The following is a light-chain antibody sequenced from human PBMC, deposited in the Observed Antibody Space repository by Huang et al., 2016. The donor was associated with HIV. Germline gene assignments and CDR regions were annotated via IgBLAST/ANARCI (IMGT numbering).Light chain of an antibody. J-gene: IGKJ2*01. CDR2: EVS. V-gene: IGKV2D-29*02. CDR1: QSLLHSDGKTY. Sequence: DIVMTQTPLSLSVTPGQPASIPCKSSQSLLHSDGKTYLYWYLQKPGQSPQLLIYEVSNLFSGVPDRFSGSGSGTDFTLEISRVEAEDVGVYYCMQSMQLPYTFGQGTKLEIK. CDR3: MQSMQLPYT.